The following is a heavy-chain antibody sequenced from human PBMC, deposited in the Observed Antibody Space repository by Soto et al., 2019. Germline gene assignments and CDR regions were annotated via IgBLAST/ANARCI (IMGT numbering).Heavy chain of an antibody. V-gene: IGHV3-30-3*01. D-gene: IGHD4-17*01. CDR2: MSYDGSNK. CDR3: ARVVTTYLVYYYYGMDV. CDR1: GFTFTGYA. Sequence: QVQLVESGGGVVQPGMSLRLSCAASGFTFTGYAMHWVRQAPGKGLEWVAVMSYDGSNKYYADSVKGRFTISRDNSKNTKYLQMKSLRDEYTAVYYCARVVTTYLVYYYYGMDVWGQGTTVTVSS. J-gene: IGHJ6*02.